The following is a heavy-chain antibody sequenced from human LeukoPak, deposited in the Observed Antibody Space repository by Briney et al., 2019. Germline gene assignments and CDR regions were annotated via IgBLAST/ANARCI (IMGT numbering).Heavy chain of an antibody. CDR2: IIPMFGTA. Sequence: SVKVSCKASGGTFSSYAISWVRQAPGQGLEWMGGIIPMFGTANYAQKFQGRVTITADESTSTAYMELSSLRSEDTAVYYCASTPYCSSTSCSKRDYYGMDVWGKGTTVTVSS. CDR1: GGTFSSYA. J-gene: IGHJ6*04. V-gene: IGHV1-69*13. D-gene: IGHD2-2*01. CDR3: ASTPYCSSTSCSKRDYYGMDV.